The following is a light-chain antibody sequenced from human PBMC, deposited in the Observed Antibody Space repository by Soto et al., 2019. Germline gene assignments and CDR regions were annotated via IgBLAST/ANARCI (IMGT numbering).Light chain of an antibody. CDR3: QQYVGSPPKYT. V-gene: IGKV3-20*01. CDR1: QSVSRSS. CDR2: AAS. Sequence: EIVLTQSPGTLSLSPGERATLSCRASQSVSRSSLAWDQQKPGQAPRLLIYAASSRASGIPGRFSGSGSGTDFTLTISRLEPEDFAVYYCQQYVGSPPKYTFGQGTKLEIK. J-gene: IGKJ2*01.